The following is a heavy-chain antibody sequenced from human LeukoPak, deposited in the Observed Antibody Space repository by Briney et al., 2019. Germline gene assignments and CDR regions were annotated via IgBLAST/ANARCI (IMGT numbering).Heavy chain of an antibody. CDR3: ARGTDTAMVTPIAHDY. Sequence: SVKVSCKASGGTFSSYATSWVRQAPGQGLEWMGGIIPIFGTANYAQKFQGRVTITADESTSTAYMELSSLRSEDTAVYYCARGTDTAMVTPIAHDYWGQGTLVTVSS. J-gene: IGHJ4*02. CDR2: IIPIFGTA. D-gene: IGHD5-18*01. CDR1: GGTFSSYA. V-gene: IGHV1-69*01.